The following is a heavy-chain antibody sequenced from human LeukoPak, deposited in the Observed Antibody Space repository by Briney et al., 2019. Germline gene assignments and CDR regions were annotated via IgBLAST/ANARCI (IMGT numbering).Heavy chain of an antibody. Sequence: GGSLRLSCAASGFIFNTYVMHWVRQAPGKGLEWLAFIRYDGSNKNYADSVKGRFTISRDNSKNTLYLHMSSLRAEDTAVYYCAKGLFGYCPTDTCSVWGQGTLVTVSS. CDR2: IRYDGSNK. D-gene: IGHD2-8*01. CDR1: GFIFNTYV. J-gene: IGHJ4*02. CDR3: AKGLFGYCPTDTCSV. V-gene: IGHV3-30*02.